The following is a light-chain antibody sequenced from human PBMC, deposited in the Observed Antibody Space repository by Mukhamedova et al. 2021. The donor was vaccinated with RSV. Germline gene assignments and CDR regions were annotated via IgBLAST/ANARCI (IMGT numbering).Light chain of an antibody. CDR2: AVS. Sequence: WYQRRVHGKAPSLLIYAVSNLQSGVSSRFSGGGSTTDFTLTISSLQPEGSATYYCQQSHRSPYTFGQGTKLEIK. CDR3: QQSHRSPYT. V-gene: IGKV1-39*01. J-gene: IGKJ2*01.